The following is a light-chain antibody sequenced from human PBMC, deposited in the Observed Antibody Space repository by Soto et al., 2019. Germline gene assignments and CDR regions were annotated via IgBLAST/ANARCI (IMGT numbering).Light chain of an antibody. V-gene: IGKV1-5*01. CDR3: QQYNDYSAT. J-gene: IGKJ1*01. CDR1: QKSSPW. CDR2: DVS. Sequence: DIEMVQSPSALSASVGDTVTITCRASQKSSPWLAWYQQKPGQAPKLLMYDVSSLKRGVPSRFSGSGSGTAFTLTISSLQPDDFATYYCQQYNDYSATFGQGTKVEIK.